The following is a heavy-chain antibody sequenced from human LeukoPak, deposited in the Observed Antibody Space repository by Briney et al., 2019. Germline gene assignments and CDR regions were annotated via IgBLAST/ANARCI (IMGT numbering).Heavy chain of an antibody. D-gene: IGHD3-3*01. J-gene: IGHJ6*02. Sequence: GGSLRLSCAASGFTFSSYWMSWVRQAPGKGLEWVANIKQDGSEKYYVDSVKGRFTISRDNAKNSLYLQMNSLRAEDTAVYYCARDPYYDFWSGCYPSYYYYGMDVWGQGTTVTVSS. V-gene: IGHV3-7*01. CDR1: GFTFSSYW. CDR2: IKQDGSEK. CDR3: ARDPYYDFWSGCYPSYYYYGMDV.